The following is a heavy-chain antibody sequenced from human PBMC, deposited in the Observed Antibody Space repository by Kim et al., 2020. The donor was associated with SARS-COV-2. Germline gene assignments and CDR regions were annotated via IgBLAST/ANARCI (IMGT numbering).Heavy chain of an antibody. V-gene: IGHV3-48*03. J-gene: IGHJ6*04. Sequence: NSGTDLYYADSVKGRFTISRDNAKNSRYLQMNSLRVEDTAVYYGARGWGVWGKGTTVTVSS. CDR2: NSGTDL. CDR3: ARGWGV. D-gene: IGHD1-26*01.